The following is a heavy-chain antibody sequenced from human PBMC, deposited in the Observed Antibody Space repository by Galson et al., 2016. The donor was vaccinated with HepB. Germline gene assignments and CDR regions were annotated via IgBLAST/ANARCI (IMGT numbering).Heavy chain of an antibody. CDR1: GFTFNSYA. J-gene: IGHJ6*02. D-gene: IGHD5-18*01. Sequence: SLRLSCAASGFTFNSYAMHWVRQAPGKGLEWVSAISGSGGYTYYAGSVKGRFTISRVNSKNTLYLQMDRLRVEDTAVYYCAEDRGFGYSYGYSSEYYGMDGWGPGTTVTVSS. CDR2: ISGSGGYT. CDR3: AEDRGFGYSYGYSSEYYGMDG. V-gene: IGHV3-23*01.